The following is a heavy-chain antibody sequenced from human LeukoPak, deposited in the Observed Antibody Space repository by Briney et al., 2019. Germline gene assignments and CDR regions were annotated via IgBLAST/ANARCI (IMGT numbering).Heavy chain of an antibody. V-gene: IGHV1-8*01. D-gene: IGHD3-10*01. CDR2: MNPNSGNT. J-gene: IGHJ5*02. CDR3: ARGRGSRRYNWFDP. Sequence: ASVKVSCKASGYTFTSYDINWVRQATGQGLEWMGWMNPNSGNTGYAHKFQGRVTMTRNTSISTAYMELSSLRSEDTAVYYCARGRGSRRYNWFDPWGQGTLVTVSS. CDR1: GYTFTSYD.